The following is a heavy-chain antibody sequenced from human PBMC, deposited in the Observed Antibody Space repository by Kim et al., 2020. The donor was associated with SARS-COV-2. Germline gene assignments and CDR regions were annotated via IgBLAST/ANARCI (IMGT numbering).Heavy chain of an antibody. CDR2: ISWNSGSI. J-gene: IGHJ3*02. V-gene: IGHV3-9*01. Sequence: GGSLRLSCAASGFTFDDYAMHWVRQAPGKGLEWVSGISWNSGSIGYADSVKGRFTISRDNAKNSLYLQMNSLRAGDTALYYCEKVGPGAFDIWGQGTMVTASS. CDR3: EKVGPGAFDI. CDR1: GFTFDDYA.